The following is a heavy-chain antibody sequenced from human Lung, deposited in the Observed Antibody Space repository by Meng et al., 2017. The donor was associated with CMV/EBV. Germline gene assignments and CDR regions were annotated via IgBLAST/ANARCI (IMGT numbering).Heavy chain of an antibody. V-gene: IGHV7-4-1*02. CDR3: ARGDYYDSSGLDY. CDR1: GYTFSTYT. J-gene: IGHJ4*02. Sequence: QVQLVEHGSELKKPGASVKVSFKASGYTFSTYTINWVRQAHGRGLEWMGWISTNTGTPTYTQGFTGRFVFSLDTSVSTAYLQISSLKAEDTAVYYCARGDYYDSSGLDYWGQGTLVTVSS. D-gene: IGHD3-22*01. CDR2: ISTNTGTP.